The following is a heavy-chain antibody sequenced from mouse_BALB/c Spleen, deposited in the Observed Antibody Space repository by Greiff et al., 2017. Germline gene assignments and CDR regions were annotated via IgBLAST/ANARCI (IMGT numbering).Heavy chain of an antibody. CDR1: GYTFTSYW. CDR3: TIPGSSYDGFAY. Sequence: LQQSGSELVRPGASVKLSCKASGYTFTSYWMHWVKQRPGQGLEWIGNIYPGSGSTNYDEKFKSKATLTVDTSSSTAYMQLSSLTSEDSAVYYCTIPGSSYDGFAYWGQGTLVTVSA. D-gene: IGHD1-1*01. CDR2: IYPGSGST. J-gene: IGHJ3*01. V-gene: IGHV1S22*01.